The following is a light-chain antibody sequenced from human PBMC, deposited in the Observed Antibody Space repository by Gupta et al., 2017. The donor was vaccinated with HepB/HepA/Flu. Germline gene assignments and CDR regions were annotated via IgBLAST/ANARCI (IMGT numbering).Light chain of an antibody. CDR2: DAS. J-gene: IGKJ4*01. CDR3: QQYKRWPLT. CDR1: QNIGSN. V-gene: IGKV3-15*01. Sequence: EIVMTQAPATLSVSPGETVTLSCRASQNIGSNLAWYQQKRGQAPRLLIDDASTRATGIPARFSGSESGTEFTLNIASLQSEDFAVYYCQQYKRWPLTFGGGTKVEIK.